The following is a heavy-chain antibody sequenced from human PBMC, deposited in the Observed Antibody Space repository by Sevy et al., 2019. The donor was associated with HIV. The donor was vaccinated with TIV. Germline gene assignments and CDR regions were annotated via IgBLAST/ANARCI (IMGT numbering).Heavy chain of an antibody. V-gene: IGHV3-9*01. Sequence: GGSLRLSCAASGFIFDDYCMHWVRELPGKGLEWVSGISWNGRSLGYADAVKGRFTISRDNAKKSVSLQMNSLRTEDTALYYCARDAGTGGSYMGYYFGMDVWGQGTTVTVSS. J-gene: IGHJ6*02. D-gene: IGHD1-26*01. CDR1: GFIFDDYC. CDR2: ISWNGRSL. CDR3: ARDAGTGGSYMGYYFGMDV.